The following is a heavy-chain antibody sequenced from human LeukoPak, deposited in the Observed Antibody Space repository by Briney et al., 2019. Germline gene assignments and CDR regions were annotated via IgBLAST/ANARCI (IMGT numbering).Heavy chain of an antibody. Sequence: GASVKVSCKASGYTFTSYYMHWVRQAPGQGLEWMGIINPSGGSTSYAQKFQGRVTMTRDTSTSTVYMELSSLRAEDTAVYYCAKDRNGLDAFDIWGQGTMVTVSS. D-gene: IGHD1-1*01. J-gene: IGHJ3*02. CDR1: GYTFTSYY. V-gene: IGHV1-46*01. CDR3: AKDRNGLDAFDI. CDR2: INPSGGST.